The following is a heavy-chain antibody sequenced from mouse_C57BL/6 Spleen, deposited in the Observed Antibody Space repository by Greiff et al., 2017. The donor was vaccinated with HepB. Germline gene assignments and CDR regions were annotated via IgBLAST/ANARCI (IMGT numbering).Heavy chain of an antibody. CDR3: AREGEGNYAY. CDR2: ISYDGSN. D-gene: IGHD2-1*01. V-gene: IGHV3-6*01. J-gene: IGHJ4*01. CDR1: GYSITSGYY. Sequence: DVQLQESGPGLVKPSQSLSLTCSVTGYSITSGYYWNWIRQFPGNKLEWMGYISYDGSNNYNPSLKNRISITRDTSKNQFFLKLNSVTTEDTATYYCAREGEGNYAYWGQGTSVTVSS.